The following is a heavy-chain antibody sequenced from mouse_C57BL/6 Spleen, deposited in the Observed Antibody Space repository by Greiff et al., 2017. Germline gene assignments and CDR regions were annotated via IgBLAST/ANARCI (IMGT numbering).Heavy chain of an antibody. J-gene: IGHJ2*01. Sequence: EVKVVESGGGLVKPGGSLKLSCAASGFTFSDYGMHWVRQAPEKGLEWVAYISSGSSTIYYADTVKGRFTISRDNAKNTLFLQMTSLRSEDTAMYYCARGNYGSIYFDYWGQGTTLTVS. V-gene: IGHV5-17*01. CDR1: GFTFSDYG. CDR3: ARGNYGSIYFDY. D-gene: IGHD1-1*01. CDR2: ISSGSSTI.